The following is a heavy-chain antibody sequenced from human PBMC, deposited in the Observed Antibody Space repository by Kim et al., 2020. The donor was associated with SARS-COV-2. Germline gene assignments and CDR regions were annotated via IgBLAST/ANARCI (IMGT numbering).Heavy chain of an antibody. CDR3: ARNPIHDYGDYVDYYHGGMDV. CDR2: ISSNANYV. D-gene: IGHD4-17*01. J-gene: IGHJ6*02. CDR1: GFTFSIYT. V-gene: IGHV3-21*01. Sequence: GGSLRLSCTASGFTFSIYTINWVRQAPGKGLEWLSSISSNANYVHYADSLKGRFTISRDNANDSLYLQMNSLRAEDTAVYYCARNPIHDYGDYVDYYHGGMDVWGQGTTVTVSS.